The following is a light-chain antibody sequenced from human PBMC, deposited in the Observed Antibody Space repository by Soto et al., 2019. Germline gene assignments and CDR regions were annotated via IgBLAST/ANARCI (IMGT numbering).Light chain of an antibody. CDR3: QQYGRSPLT. CDR1: QSVSSNS. CDR2: GAS. J-gene: IGKJ4*01. Sequence: EIVLTQSPGTLSLSPGERATLSCRASQSVSSNSLAWYQQKPGQAPRLLIYGASSRATGIPDRFSGSGSETDVTLTISRLEPEDFAVYYCQQYGRSPLTFGGGTKVEIK. V-gene: IGKV3-20*01.